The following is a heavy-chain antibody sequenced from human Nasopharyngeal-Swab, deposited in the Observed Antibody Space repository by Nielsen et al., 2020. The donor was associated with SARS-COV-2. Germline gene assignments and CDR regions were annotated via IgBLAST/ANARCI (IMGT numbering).Heavy chain of an antibody. D-gene: IGHD3-9*01. CDR2: INPSGGST. J-gene: IGHJ4*02. CDR1: GYTFTSYY. V-gene: IGHV1-46*01. Sequence: ASVKVSCKAYGYTFTSYYMHWVRQASGQRLEWMGVINPSGGSTSYAQNFQGRVTMTRDTSTSTVYMELSSLRSDDTAVYYCARALTDTRFGPVHWGQGTLVTVSS. CDR3: ARALTDTRFGPVH.